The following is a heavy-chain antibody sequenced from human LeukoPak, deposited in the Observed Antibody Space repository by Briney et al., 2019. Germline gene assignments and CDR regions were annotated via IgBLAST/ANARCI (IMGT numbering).Heavy chain of an antibody. CDR2: IRSKVYGGTT. Sequence: GGSLRLSCTASGFTFGDYAMSWFRQAPGKGLEWVGFIRSKVYGGTTEYAASVKGRFTISRDDSKSIAYLQMNSLKTEDTAVYYCVGYSGHADYWGQGTLVTVSS. CDR3: VGYSGHADY. J-gene: IGHJ4*02. V-gene: IGHV3-49*03. D-gene: IGHD5-12*01. CDR1: GFTFGDYA.